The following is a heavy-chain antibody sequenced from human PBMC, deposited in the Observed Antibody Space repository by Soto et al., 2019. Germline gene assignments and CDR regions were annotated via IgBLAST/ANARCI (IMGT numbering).Heavy chain of an antibody. D-gene: IGHD3-16*01. CDR3: ARDKVWGGFDI. J-gene: IGHJ3*02. CDR1: GYSFSNYN. Sequence: QVQLVQSGPELKKPGASVKVSCRSSGYSFSNYNFCWVRQAPGQGLEWLGWISGYNGNTNYAQKLQGRVTMTTDSFTSTAYMEMRSLRSDDTDVYYCARDKVWGGFDIWGQGTMVTVSS. V-gene: IGHV1-18*01. CDR2: ISGYNGNT.